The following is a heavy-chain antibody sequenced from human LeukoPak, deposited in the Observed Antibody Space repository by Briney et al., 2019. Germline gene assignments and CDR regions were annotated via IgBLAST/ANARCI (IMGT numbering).Heavy chain of an antibody. J-gene: IGHJ4*02. CDR2: INPSSGGT. D-gene: IGHD5-18*01. V-gene: IGHV1-2*02. CDR3: ARVDTAMVAGGGDY. CDR1: GYSFTGYY. Sequence: GASVKVSCKASGYSFTGYYMHWVRQAPGQGLEWMGWINPSSGGTKYAQKFKGRVTMTRDTSISTAYMELSRLRSDDTAVYYCARVDTAMVAGGGDYWGQGTLVTVSS.